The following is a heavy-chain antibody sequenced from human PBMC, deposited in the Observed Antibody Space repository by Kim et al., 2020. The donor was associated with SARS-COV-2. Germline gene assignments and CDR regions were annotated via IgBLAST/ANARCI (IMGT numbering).Heavy chain of an antibody. V-gene: IGHV1-69*13. CDR3: AIWFAAPRYYYYGVDF. CDR2: IIPIFGSA. CDR1: GGTFSSYA. Sequence: SVKVSCKASGGTFSSYAISWVRQAPGQGLEWMGVIIPIFGSANYAQKFQGRVTITADESTSTAYMELSSLRSEDTALYYCAIWFAAPRYYYYGVDFWGQ. D-gene: IGHD3-10*01. J-gene: IGHJ6*02.